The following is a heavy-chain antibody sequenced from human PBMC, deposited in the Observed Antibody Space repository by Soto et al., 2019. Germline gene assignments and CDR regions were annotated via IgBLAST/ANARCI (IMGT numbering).Heavy chain of an antibody. D-gene: IGHD6-19*01. CDR1: GYSFTNYY. CDR3: ARRDSVSGRSYFDY. J-gene: IGHJ4*02. V-gene: IGHV5-51*03. CDR2: FYPGNSAT. Sequence: EVQLVQSGAEVKKSGESLRVSCKGSGYSFTNYYIGWVRQLPGKDLEWMGNFYPGNSATTYSPSFQGQVTFSADKSISTTYLQWSSLKASDTAMYYCARRDSVSGRSYFDYWGQGTQVTVSS.